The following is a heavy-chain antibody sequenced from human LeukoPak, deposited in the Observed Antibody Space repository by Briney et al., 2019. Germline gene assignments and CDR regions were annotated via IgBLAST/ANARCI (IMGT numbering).Heavy chain of an antibody. Sequence: PGGSLRLSCAASGFTFSSYAMSWVRQAPGKGLEWVSAISGSGGSTYYADSVKGRFTISRDNAKNSLYLQMNSLRAEDTALYYCARGEGVRIAVAGTLDYWGQGTLVTVSS. CDR3: ARGEGVRIAVAGTLDY. CDR2: ISGSGGST. V-gene: IGHV3-23*01. D-gene: IGHD6-19*01. J-gene: IGHJ4*02. CDR1: GFTFSSYA.